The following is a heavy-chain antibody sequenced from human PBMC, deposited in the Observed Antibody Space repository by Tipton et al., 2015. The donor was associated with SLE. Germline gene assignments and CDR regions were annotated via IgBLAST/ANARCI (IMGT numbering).Heavy chain of an antibody. CDR1: GFTFSSYD. CDR3: ARGSGYYDSSGYYYVFDAFDI. D-gene: IGHD3-22*01. V-gene: IGHV3-74*01. Sequence: SLRLSCAASGFTFSSYDMHWVRQATGKGLEWVSRINSDGSSTSYADSVKGRFTISRDNAKNTLYLQMNSLRAEDTAVYYCARGSGYYDSSGYYYVFDAFDIWGQGTMVTVSS. J-gene: IGHJ3*02. CDR2: INSDGSST.